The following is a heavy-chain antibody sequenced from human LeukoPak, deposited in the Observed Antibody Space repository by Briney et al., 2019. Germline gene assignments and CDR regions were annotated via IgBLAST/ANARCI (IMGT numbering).Heavy chain of an antibody. CDR1: GYTFTGYS. J-gene: IGHJ4*02. CDR3: ARGIRVPGRY. Sequence: VASVEVSCKASGYTFTGYSIYWVRQAPGQGLEWMGWINPNSGGTNYAQKFQGRVTMTRDTSITTAYMELNSLRSDDTAVYYCARGIRVPGRYWGQGTLVTVSS. V-gene: IGHV1-2*02. D-gene: IGHD6-19*01. CDR2: INPNSGGT.